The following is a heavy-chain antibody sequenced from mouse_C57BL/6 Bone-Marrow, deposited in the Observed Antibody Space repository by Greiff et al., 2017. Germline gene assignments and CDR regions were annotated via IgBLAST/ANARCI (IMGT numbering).Heavy chain of an antibody. CDR1: GYTFTSYW. V-gene: IGHV1-50*01. Sequence: VQLQQSGAELVKPGASVKLSCKASGYTFTSYWMQWVKQRPGQGLEWIGEIDPSDSYTNYNQKFKGKATLTVDTSSSTAYMQLSSLTSEDSAVYYCARWELRYWYFNVWGTGTTVTVSS. D-gene: IGHD2-4*01. CDR3: ARWELRYWYFNV. CDR2: IDPSDSYT. J-gene: IGHJ1*03.